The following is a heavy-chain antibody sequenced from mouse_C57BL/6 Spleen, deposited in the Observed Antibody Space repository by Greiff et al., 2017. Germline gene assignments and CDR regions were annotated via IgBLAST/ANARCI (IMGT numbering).Heavy chain of an antibody. V-gene: IGHV1-26*01. CDR2: INPNNGGT. CDR3: ARSGDYYGNYYAMDY. J-gene: IGHJ4*01. Sequence: VQLQQSGPELVKPGASVKISCKASGYTFTDYYMNWVKQSHGKSLEWIGDINPNNGGTSYNQKFKGKATLTVDKASSTAYMELRSLTSEDSAVXYCARSGDYYGNYYAMDYWGQGTSVTVSS. CDR1: GYTFTDYY. D-gene: IGHD2-1*01.